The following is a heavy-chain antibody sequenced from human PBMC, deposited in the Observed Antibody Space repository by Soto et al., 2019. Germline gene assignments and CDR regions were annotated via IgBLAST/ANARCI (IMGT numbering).Heavy chain of an antibody. V-gene: IGHV4-4*02. CDR2: IFHSGIT. Sequence: SETLSLTCAVSGGSVSSSNWWTWVRQPAGEGLEWIGQIFHSGITSYNPSLKSRITISLDKSKNHLSLKLSSVTAADTAVYYCARDRSSGYYNRVNWFDPWGQGTLVTVSS. CDR1: GGSVSSSNW. J-gene: IGHJ5*02. CDR3: ARDRSSGYYNRVNWFDP. D-gene: IGHD3-22*01.